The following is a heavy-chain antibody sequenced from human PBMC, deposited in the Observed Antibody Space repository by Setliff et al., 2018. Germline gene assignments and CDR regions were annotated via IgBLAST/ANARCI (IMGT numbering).Heavy chain of an antibody. CDR2: ISAYNGNI. CDR3: ARGPPDFVVVPAAAKFDF. Sequence: ASVKVSCKASGYTFTSYGVSWVRQAPGQGLEWMGWISAYNGNINYAQKFQGRLTMTTDTYTSTANMELRSLRSDDTAVYYCARGPPDFVVVPAAAKFDFWGQGTLVTVSS. J-gene: IGHJ4*02. CDR1: GYTFTSYG. V-gene: IGHV1-18*01. D-gene: IGHD2-2*01.